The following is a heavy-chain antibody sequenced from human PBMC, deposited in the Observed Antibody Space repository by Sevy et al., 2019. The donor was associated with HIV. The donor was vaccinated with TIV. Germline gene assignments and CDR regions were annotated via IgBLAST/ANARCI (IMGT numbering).Heavy chain of an antibody. Sequence: GESLKISCGASGFTFDTYAMSWVRQAPGKGLEWVSAISGSGSSTYYADSLKGRFTIFRDNSKHTLSLQMNTLRAGDTAVYYCAKGDRTFYGLDVWGQGTTVTVSS. CDR2: ISGSGSST. J-gene: IGHJ6*02. CDR3: AKGDRTFYGLDV. V-gene: IGHV3-23*01. D-gene: IGHD2-15*01. CDR1: GFTFDTYA.